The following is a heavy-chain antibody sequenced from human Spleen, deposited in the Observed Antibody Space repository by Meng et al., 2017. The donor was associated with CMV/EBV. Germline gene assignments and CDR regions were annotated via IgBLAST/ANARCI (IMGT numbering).Heavy chain of an antibody. Sequence: GESLKISCAASGFTFSDFYMSWIRLAPGKGLEWISYISGRGDIIYYADSLRGRFTVSRDNAENSLYLQMNSLRAEDTAVYYCARRGFLEWLLPFDYWGQGTLVTVSS. D-gene: IGHD3-3*01. CDR2: ISGRGDII. CDR1: GFTFSDFY. V-gene: IGHV3-11*04. J-gene: IGHJ4*02. CDR3: ARRGFLEWLLPFDY.